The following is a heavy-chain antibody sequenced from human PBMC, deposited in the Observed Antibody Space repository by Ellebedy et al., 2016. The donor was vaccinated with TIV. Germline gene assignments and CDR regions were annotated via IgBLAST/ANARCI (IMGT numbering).Heavy chain of an antibody. J-gene: IGHJ5*02. CDR2: IIPFLNIP. V-gene: IGHV1-69*04. D-gene: IGHD1-1*01. Sequence: AASVKVSCKTSGGSFSRSAINWVRKAPGQGLEWMGRIIPFLNIPRYAQSFQGRVTMTADKSTSTAYMELSSLRSEDKAVYYCAAGNDGGWFDPWGQGTRVTVSS. CDR3: AAGNDGGWFDP. CDR1: GGSFSRSA.